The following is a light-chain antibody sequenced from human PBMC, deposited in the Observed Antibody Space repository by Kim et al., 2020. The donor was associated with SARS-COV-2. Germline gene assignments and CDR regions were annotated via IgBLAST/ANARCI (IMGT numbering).Light chain of an antibody. CDR3: NSRDSSGDHLI. J-gene: IGLJ2*01. Sequence: APRQTFRITCQGASLGIYTANWFQQKPGPAPTLLIYCENLRPSGIPDRFSGSSSGNTASLTITGALAEDEADYYCNSRDSSGDHLIFGGGTQLTVL. CDR1: SLGIYT. V-gene: IGLV3-19*01. CDR2: CEN.